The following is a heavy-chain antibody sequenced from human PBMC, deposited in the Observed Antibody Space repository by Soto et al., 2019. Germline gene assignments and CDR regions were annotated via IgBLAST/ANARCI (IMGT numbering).Heavy chain of an antibody. Sequence: SQTLSLTCSVSGASISRSSSFWDWIRQPPGKGPEWIGSVYYSGATYYNPSLRSRVTISVDTSKNQFSLKLNSVTAADTAVYYCARHRPMVVMGGASRYYFDYWGHGTLVTVSS. CDR1: GASISRSSSF. CDR3: ARHRPMVVMGGASRYYFDY. D-gene: IGHD3-22*01. V-gene: IGHV4-39*01. J-gene: IGHJ4*01. CDR2: VYYSGAT.